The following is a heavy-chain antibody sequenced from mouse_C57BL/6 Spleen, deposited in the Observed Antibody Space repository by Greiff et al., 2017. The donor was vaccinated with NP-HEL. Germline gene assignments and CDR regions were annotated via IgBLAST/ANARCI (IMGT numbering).Heavy chain of an antibody. J-gene: IGHJ4*01. CDR3: ARESSSYAMDY. Sequence: VHVKQSGPELVKPGASVKIPCKASGYTFTDYNMDWVKQSHGKSLEWIGDINPNNGGTIYNQKFKGKATLTVDKSSSTAYMELRSLTSEDTAVYYCARESSSYAMDYWGQGTSVTVSS. CDR2: INPNNGGT. D-gene: IGHD1-1*01. V-gene: IGHV1-18*01. CDR1: GYTFTDYN.